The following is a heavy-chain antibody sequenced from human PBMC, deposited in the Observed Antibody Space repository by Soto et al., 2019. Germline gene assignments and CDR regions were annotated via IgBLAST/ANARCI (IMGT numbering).Heavy chain of an antibody. D-gene: IGHD3-9*01. J-gene: IGHJ5*02. Sequence: PSETRSLTCTVSGGSISSSSYYWGWIRQPPGKGLEWIGSIYYSGSTYYNPSIKSRVTISVDTSKNQFSLKLSSVTAADTAVYYCARNYDILTGYSAFNWFDPWGQGTLVTVSS. CDR1: GGSISSSSYY. CDR2: IYYSGST. CDR3: ARNYDILTGYSAFNWFDP. V-gene: IGHV4-39*01.